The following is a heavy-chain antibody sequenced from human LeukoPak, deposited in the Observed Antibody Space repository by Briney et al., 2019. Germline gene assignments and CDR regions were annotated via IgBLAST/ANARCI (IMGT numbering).Heavy chain of an antibody. CDR2: IYYSGST. D-gene: IGHD4-23*01. Sequence: SETLSLTCTVSGGFISSYYWSWIRQPPGKGLEWIGYIYYSGSTNYNPSLKSRVTISVDTSKNQFSLKLSSVTAADTAVYYCAGADYGGNSDYWGQGTLVTVSS. J-gene: IGHJ4*02. CDR1: GGFISSYY. V-gene: IGHV4-59*01. CDR3: AGADYGGNSDY.